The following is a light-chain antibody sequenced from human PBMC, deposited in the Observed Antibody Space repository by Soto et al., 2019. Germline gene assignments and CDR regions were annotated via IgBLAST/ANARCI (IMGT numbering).Light chain of an antibody. Sequence: EIVMTQSPATLSVSPGERATLSCRASQSVSSNLAWYHQKPGQVPRLLIYGAFTRATGIPDRFSGSGSGTEFTLTISSLQSEDFAVYYCQQYDRWPWTFGQGT. CDR2: GAF. CDR1: QSVSSN. J-gene: IGKJ1*01. V-gene: IGKV3-15*01. CDR3: QQYDRWPWT.